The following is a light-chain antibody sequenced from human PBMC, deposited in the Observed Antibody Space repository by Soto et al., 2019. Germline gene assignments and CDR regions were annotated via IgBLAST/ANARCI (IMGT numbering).Light chain of an antibody. CDR3: QHYDDLPLT. J-gene: IGKJ4*01. V-gene: IGKV3-15*01. CDR2: GVS. Sequence: EIVMTQSPATLSVSPGEGATLSCRASQSVSSDLAWYQHKPGLAPRLLIYGVSTWATGIPVRFSGSGSGTEFTLTISSVQSEDSAIYYCQHYDDLPLTFGGGTQVEIK. CDR1: QSVSSD.